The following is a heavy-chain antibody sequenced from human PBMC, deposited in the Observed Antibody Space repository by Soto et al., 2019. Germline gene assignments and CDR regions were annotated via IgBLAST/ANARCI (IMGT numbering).Heavy chain of an antibody. CDR1: GGSISSSSYY. CDR2: IYYSGST. CDR3: VSQLTWYWYFDL. J-gene: IGHJ2*01. D-gene: IGHD5-18*01. V-gene: IGHV4-39*01. Sequence: QLQLQESGPGLVKPSETLSLTCTVSGGSISSSSYYWGWIRQPPGKGLEWIGSIYYSGSTYYNPSLKSRVTISVDTSKNQFSLKLSSVTAADTAVYYCVSQLTWYWYFDLWGRGTLVTVSS.